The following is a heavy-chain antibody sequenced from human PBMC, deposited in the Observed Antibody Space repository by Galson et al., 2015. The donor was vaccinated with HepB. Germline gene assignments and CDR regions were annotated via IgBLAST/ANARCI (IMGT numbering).Heavy chain of an antibody. D-gene: IGHD1/OR15-1a*01. Sequence: SLRLSCAASGFTFNTYAMSWVRQAPGKGLEWVSVISGSGENTNYADSVKGRFTISRDSSNNTLFLQMDSLRVEDTAVYYCAKGPRGLSTAGITYFDYWGQGTLVTVSS. CDR1: GFTFNTYA. J-gene: IGHJ4*02. CDR3: AKGPRGLSTAGITYFDY. V-gene: IGHV3-23*01. CDR2: ISGSGENT.